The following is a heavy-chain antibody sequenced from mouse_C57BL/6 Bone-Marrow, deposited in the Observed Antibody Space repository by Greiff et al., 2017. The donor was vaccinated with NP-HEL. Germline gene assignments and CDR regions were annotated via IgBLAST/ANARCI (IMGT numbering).Heavy chain of an antibody. J-gene: IGHJ2*01. CDR3: ARNYGSPFDY. D-gene: IGHD1-1*01. CDR2: IYPGSGNT. Sequence: QVQLQQSGAELVRPGASVKLSCKASGYTFTDYYINWVKQRPGQGLEWIARIYPGSGNTYYNEKFKGKATLTAEKSSSTAYMQLSSLTSEDSAVYFCARNYGSPFDYWGQGTTLTVSS. V-gene: IGHV1-76*01. CDR1: GYTFTDYY.